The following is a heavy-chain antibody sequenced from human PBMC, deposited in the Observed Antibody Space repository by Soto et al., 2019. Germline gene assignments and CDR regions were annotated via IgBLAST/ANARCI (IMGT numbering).Heavy chain of an antibody. CDR1: GFTFSSYS. Sequence: GALRRSCAGSGFTFSSYSMNWVRQAPGKGLEWVSSISSSSSYIYYADSVKGRFTISRDNAKNSLYLQMNSLRAEDTAVYYCARAPYYYDSSGYWAYWGQGTLVTVSS. J-gene: IGHJ4*02. CDR2: ISSSSSYI. D-gene: IGHD3-22*01. V-gene: IGHV3-21*01. CDR3: ARAPYYYDSSGYWAY.